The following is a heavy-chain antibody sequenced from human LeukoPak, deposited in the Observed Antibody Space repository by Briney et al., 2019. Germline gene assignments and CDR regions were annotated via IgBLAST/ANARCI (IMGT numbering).Heavy chain of an antibody. CDR3: TKGGFYHYDSSGYSVD. J-gene: IGHJ4*02. V-gene: IGHV3-23*01. Sequence: GGSLRLSCATSGFTFSSYAMIWVRQAPGKGLQWVSARSGDGRTYYTDSVKGRFIVSRDNSKSTLYLQISRLRAEDTAIYYCTKGGFYHYDSSGYSVDSGQGTLVTVSS. D-gene: IGHD3-22*01. CDR1: GFTFSSYA. CDR2: RSGDGRT.